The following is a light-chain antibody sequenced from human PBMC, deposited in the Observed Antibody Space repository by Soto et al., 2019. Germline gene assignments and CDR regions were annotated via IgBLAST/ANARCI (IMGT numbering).Light chain of an antibody. Sequence: DIQMTQSPSTLSASVGDRVTITCRASQNIDRWLAWYQQKPGKAPNLLIYGASSLESGVPSRFSGSGSGTEFTLAISSLRPDDFATYYCQHYKSYPWTFGQGTKVEIK. J-gene: IGKJ1*01. V-gene: IGKV1-5*03. CDR2: GAS. CDR1: QNIDRW. CDR3: QHYKSYPWT.